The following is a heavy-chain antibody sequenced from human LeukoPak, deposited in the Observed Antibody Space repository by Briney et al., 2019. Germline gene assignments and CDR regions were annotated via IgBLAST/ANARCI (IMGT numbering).Heavy chain of an antibody. CDR1: GGSISSYY. Sequence: SETLSLTCTVSGGSISSYYWSWIRKPAGQGLEWIGRIYTSVSTNYNPSFKSRVTMSVDTSKNQFSLKLSYVTAADTAVYYCARGGLVEYSNYRYYYYYYGMDGWGQGTTVTVSS. V-gene: IGHV4-4*07. CDR2: IYTSVST. D-gene: IGHD4-11*01. J-gene: IGHJ6*02. CDR3: ARGGLVEYSNYRYYYYYYGMDG.